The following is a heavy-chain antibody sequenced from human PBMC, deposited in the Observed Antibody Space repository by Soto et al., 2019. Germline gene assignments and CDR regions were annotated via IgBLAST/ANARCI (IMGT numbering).Heavy chain of an antibody. CDR3: ARDRPYCSGGSCYSFDY. Sequence: EVQLVESGGGLVQPGGSLRLSCAASGFTVSSNYMSWVRQAPGKGLEWVSVIYSGGSTYYADSVKGRLTISRHNSKIPLYLQMHGLRGEDTAVYYCARDRPYCSGGSCYSFDYWGQGTLFTVSS. CDR1: GFTVSSNY. CDR2: IYSGGST. D-gene: IGHD2-15*01. J-gene: IGHJ4*02. V-gene: IGHV3-53*04.